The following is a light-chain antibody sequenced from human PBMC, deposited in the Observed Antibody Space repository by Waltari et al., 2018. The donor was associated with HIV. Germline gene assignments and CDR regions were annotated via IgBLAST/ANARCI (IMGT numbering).Light chain of an antibody. CDR1: SSDVGGYNL. CDR3: CAYAGSTTYVI. CDR2: EVS. V-gene: IGLV2-23*02. Sequence: QSALTQPASVSGSPGQSIPISCTGTSSDVGGYNLVSWYQQHPGKAPKLMIYEVSKRPSGVSKRFSGSKSGNTASLTISGLQAEDEADYYCCAYAGSTTYVIFGGGTKLTVL. J-gene: IGLJ2*01.